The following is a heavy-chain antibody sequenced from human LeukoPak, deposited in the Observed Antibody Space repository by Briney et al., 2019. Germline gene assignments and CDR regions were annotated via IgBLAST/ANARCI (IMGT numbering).Heavy chain of an antibody. J-gene: IGHJ4*02. Sequence: GGSLRLSCAASGFTFSSYAMSWVRQAPGKGLEWVSAISGSGGSTYYADSVKGRFTISRDNSKNTLYLQMNSLRAEDTAVYYCAKDTGSSGYYPPYYFDYWGQGTPVTVSS. CDR1: GFTFSSYA. CDR3: AKDTGSSGYYPPYYFDY. D-gene: IGHD3-22*01. V-gene: IGHV3-23*01. CDR2: ISGSGGST.